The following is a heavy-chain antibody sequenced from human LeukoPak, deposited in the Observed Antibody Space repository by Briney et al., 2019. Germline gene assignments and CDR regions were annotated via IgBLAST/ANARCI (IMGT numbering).Heavy chain of an antibody. Sequence: PGGSLRLSCAASGFTFSSYEFNWVRQAPGKGLEWVSSISGSGGRTYYADSVKGRFTISRDSSKNTLYLQMNSLRTEDTAVYYCAKGVSIAVAALDAFDMWGQGTMVIVSS. CDR1: GFTFSSYE. J-gene: IGHJ3*02. CDR3: AKGVSIAVAALDAFDM. D-gene: IGHD6-19*01. CDR2: ISGSGGRT. V-gene: IGHV3-23*01.